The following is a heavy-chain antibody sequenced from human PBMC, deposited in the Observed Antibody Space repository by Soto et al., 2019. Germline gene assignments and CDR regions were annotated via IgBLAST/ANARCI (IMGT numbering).Heavy chain of an antibody. CDR3: ATDGAAGSAMGV. D-gene: IGHD6-13*01. Sequence: EVQLVESGGGLVKPGGSLRLSCAASGLNFSTYGMNWVRQSPGKGLEWVSSMSSGGNLIDYADSLKGRRTMSRDNAKNSLYLKLHSLRAEDTAVYYCATDGAAGSAMGVWGQGTTVTASS. V-gene: IGHV3-21*01. CDR1: GLNFSTYG. CDR2: MSSGGNLI. J-gene: IGHJ6*02.